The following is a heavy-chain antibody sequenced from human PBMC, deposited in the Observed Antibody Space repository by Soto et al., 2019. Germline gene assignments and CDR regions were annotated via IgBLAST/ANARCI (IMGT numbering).Heavy chain of an antibody. D-gene: IGHD2-21*02. CDR1: GFSLSTSGVG. Sequence: SGPTLVNPTQTLTLTCTFSGFSLSTSGVGVGWIRQPPGKALEWLALIYWDDDKRYSPSLKSRLTITKDTSKNQVVLTMTNMDPVDTATYYCAHRRLHCGGDCYYFFDYWGQGTLVTVSS. J-gene: IGHJ4*02. CDR2: IYWDDDK. CDR3: AHRRLHCGGDCYYFFDY. V-gene: IGHV2-5*02.